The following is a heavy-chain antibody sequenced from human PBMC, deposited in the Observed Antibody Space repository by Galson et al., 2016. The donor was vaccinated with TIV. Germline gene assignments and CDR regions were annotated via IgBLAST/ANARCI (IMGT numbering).Heavy chain of an antibody. D-gene: IGHD3-22*01. CDR1: GLIVSRNY. CDR3: AKERSMIVVERGYCDY. J-gene: IGHJ4*02. Sequence: SLRLSCAASGLIVSRNYMSWVRQAPGKGLQWVSVIYGGGSTYYADSVKSRFTISRDKSKNTVYLQMNSLRAEEPAVYYRAKERSMIVVERGYCDYWGQGTLVPVSS. CDR2: IYGGGST. V-gene: IGHV3-53*01.